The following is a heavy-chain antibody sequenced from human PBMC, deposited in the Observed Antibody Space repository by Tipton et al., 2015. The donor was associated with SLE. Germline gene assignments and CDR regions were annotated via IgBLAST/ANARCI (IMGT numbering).Heavy chain of an antibody. CDR1: GFTFEDYA. J-gene: IGHJ6*03. Sequence: SLRLSCAASGFTFEDYAMYWVRQAPGKGPEWVSGISWNGGTIAYADSVKGRFTISRDNGKDFLYLQMNSLRTEDTAFYYCAREPNPPPLYYCMDVWGKGTTVTVSS. CDR2: ISWNGGTI. CDR3: AREPNPPPLYYCMDV. V-gene: IGHV3-9*01.